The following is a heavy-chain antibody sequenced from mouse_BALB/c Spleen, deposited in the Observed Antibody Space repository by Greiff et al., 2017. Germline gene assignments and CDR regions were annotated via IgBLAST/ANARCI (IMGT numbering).Heavy chain of an antibody. CDR2: ILPGSGST. D-gene: IGHD1-1*01. CDR1: GYTFSSYW. Sequence: QVQLQQSGAELMKPGASVKISCKATGYTFSSYWIEWVKQGPGHGLEWIGGILPGSGSTNYNEKFKGKATFTADTSSNTAYMQLSSLTSEDSAVYYFARDYYGSSSPVAYWGQGTLVTVSA. CDR3: ARDYYGSSSPVAY. J-gene: IGHJ3*01. V-gene: IGHV1-9*01.